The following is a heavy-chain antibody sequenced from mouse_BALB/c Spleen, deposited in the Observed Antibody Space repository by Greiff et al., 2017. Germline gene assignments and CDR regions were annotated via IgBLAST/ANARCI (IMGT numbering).Heavy chain of an antibody. CDR2: ISYSGST. Sequence: EVQLVESGPGLVKPSQSLSLTCTVTGYSITSDYAWNWIRQFPGNKLEWMGYISYSGSTSYNPSLKSRISITRDTSKNQFFLQLNSVTTEDTATYYCARSTAGFAYWGQGTLVTVSA. CDR3: ARSTAGFAY. CDR1: GYSITSDYA. V-gene: IGHV3-2*02. J-gene: IGHJ3*01. D-gene: IGHD1-2*01.